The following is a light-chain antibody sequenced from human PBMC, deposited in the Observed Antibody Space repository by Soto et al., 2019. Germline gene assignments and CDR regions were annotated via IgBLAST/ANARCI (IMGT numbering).Light chain of an antibody. CDR2: DAS. Sequence: ETVLTQSPATLSLSPGERATLSCRASQSVSNYLAWYQQKPGQAPRLLIYDASNRTTGIPARFSGSGSGTDFTLTISSLEPEDFAVYYCQQRSDGLTFGGGTKVEIK. J-gene: IGKJ4*01. CDR1: QSVSNY. V-gene: IGKV3-11*01. CDR3: QQRSDGLT.